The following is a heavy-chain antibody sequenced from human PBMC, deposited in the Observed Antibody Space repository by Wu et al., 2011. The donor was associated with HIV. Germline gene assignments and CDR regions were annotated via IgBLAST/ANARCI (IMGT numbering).Heavy chain of an antibody. J-gene: IGHJ6*02. CDR1: GGSFSSFA. D-gene: IGHD2-15*01. V-gene: IGHV1-69*14. CDR3: ARDPPXAAIRYYYYGMDV. CDR2: IIPIFGTA. Sequence: QVQLVQSGAEVKKPGSSVRVSCKASGGSFSSFAISWVRQAPGQGLEWMGRIIPIFGTANYAQKFQGRVTITADKSTTTAYMELSSLRSEDTAVYYCARDPPXAAIRYYYYGMDVWGQGTTVTVSS.